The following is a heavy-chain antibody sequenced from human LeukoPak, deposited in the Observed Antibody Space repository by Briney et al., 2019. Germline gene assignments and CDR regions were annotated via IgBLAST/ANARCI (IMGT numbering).Heavy chain of an antibody. CDR3: ARRPRIEGYDQGFDY. D-gene: IGHD5-12*01. Sequence: SQTLSLTSAISGDSVSSNSAAWNWIRQSPSRGLEWLGRTYYRSKWYNDYAVSVKSRITINPDTSKNQFSLQLNSVTPEDTAVYYCARRPRIEGYDQGFDYWGQGTLVTVSS. J-gene: IGHJ4*02. V-gene: IGHV6-1*01. CDR2: TYYRSKWYN. CDR1: GDSVSSNSAA.